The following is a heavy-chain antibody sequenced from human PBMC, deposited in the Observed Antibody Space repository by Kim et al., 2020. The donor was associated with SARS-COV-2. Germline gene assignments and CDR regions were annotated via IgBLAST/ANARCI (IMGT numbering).Heavy chain of an antibody. J-gene: IGHJ3*02. V-gene: IGHV3-23*01. D-gene: IGHD4-17*01. Sequence: ADSVKGRFTISTDNSKNTLFLQMNSLRAEDTALYYCAKMTTLTYGGPFDIRGQGKMVTVSS. CDR3: AKMTTLTYGGPFDI.